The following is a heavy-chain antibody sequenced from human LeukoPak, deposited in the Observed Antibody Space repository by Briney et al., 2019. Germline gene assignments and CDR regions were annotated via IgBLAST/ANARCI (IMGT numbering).Heavy chain of an antibody. CDR2: IYYSGST. J-gene: IGHJ5*02. D-gene: IGHD1-26*01. CDR1: GGSISSSSYY. V-gene: IGHV4-39*01. Sequence: PSETLSLTCTVSGGSISSSSYYWGWIRQPPGKGLEWIGSIYYSGSTYYNPSLKSRVTISVDTSKNQFSLKLSSVTAADTAVYYCARRWIVGARGAWFDPWGQGTLVTVSS. CDR3: ARRWIVGARGAWFDP.